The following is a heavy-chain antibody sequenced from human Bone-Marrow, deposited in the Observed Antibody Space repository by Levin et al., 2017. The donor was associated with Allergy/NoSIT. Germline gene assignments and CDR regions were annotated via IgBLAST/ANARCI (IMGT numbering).Heavy chain of an antibody. CDR3: AKDKVSQWLFVGVFDV. J-gene: IGHJ3*01. CDR1: GFSVSSNG. Sequence: GGSLRLSCVASGFSVSSNGMHWVRQVPGKGLEWLGVTWFDGVHEAYSASVRGRFTISRDSSKNTLYLQMNSLGAEDAGIYYCAKDKVSQWLFVGVFDVWGQGTKVTVSS. D-gene: IGHD6-19*01. V-gene: IGHV3-33*06. CDR2: TWFDGVHE.